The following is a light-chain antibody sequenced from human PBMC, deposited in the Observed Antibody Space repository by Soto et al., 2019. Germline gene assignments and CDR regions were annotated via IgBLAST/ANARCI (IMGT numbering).Light chain of an antibody. V-gene: IGKV3-20*01. Sequence: VFTQSPCALSLSPGERATLSCRASQSVSNSYLAWYQQKPGRAPRLLIYGASSRATDIPDRFSGSGSGTEFTLTISSLEPEDFAVYYCQQYGNSPITFGQGTRLEIK. CDR1: QSVSNSY. CDR2: GAS. J-gene: IGKJ5*01. CDR3: QQYGNSPIT.